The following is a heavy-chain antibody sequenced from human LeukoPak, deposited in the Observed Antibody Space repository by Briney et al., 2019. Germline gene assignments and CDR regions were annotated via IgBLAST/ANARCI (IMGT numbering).Heavy chain of an antibody. J-gene: IGHJ4*02. CDR2: FIPIFRTP. CDR3: ARAEGLLRLGFEF. CDR1: GDNFNSYG. V-gene: IGHV1-69*01. D-gene: IGHD3-16*01. Sequence: SVKVSCKASGDNFNSYGVTWVRQAPGQGFEWMGGFIPIFRTPDYAQNFQGRITFTADESTSTSFMELRGLTSDDTAVYYCARAEGLLRLGFEFWGQGTLVTVSA.